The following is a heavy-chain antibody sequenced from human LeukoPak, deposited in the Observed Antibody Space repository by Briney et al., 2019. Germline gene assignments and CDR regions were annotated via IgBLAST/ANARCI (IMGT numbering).Heavy chain of an antibody. D-gene: IGHD6-13*01. J-gene: IGHJ6*03. Sequence: PSETLSLTCTLSGVPIRSYYRSWIRQPPGKGLKWMGYIYYSGSTNYKPALKRRVTISVDTSTNQFSLKLSSVSAADTAVYYCARDRHFYSSSPYYMDVWGKGTTVTVSS. CDR2: IYYSGST. V-gene: IGHV4-59*01. CDR3: ARDRHFYSSSPYYMDV. CDR1: GVPIRSYY.